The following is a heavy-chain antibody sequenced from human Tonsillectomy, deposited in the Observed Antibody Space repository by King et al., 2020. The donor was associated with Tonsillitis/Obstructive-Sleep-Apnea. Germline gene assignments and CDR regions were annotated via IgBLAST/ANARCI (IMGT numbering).Heavy chain of an antibody. Sequence: VQLVQSGAEVKKPGASVKVSCKASGYTFTSYDINWVRQATGQGLEWMGWMNPNSGNTGYAQKFQGRVTMTRNNSISTAYMELRSLRSEDTAVYYFARGRGYDFWNSYYTFDYWGQGSQVTVSS. J-gene: IGHJ4*02. D-gene: IGHD3-3*01. CDR1: GYTFTSYD. CDR3: ARGRGYDFWNSYYTFDY. V-gene: IGHV1-8*01. CDR2: MNPNSGNT.